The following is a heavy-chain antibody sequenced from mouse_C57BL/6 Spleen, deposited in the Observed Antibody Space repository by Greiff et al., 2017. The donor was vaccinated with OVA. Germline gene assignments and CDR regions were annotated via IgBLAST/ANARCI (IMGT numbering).Heavy chain of an antibody. CDR3: NRQCVNYVRGFGY. CDR2: IDPENGDT. J-gene: IGHJ2*01. V-gene: IGHV14-4*01. D-gene: IGHD2-10*02. CDR1: GFNIKDYY. Sequence: VQLQQSGAELVRPGASVKLSCTASGFNIKDYYMHWVKQRPEQGLEWIGWIDPENGDTEYAAKFQGKATITADTSSNTACLQLSSLTSEDTAVYYCNRQCVNYVRGFGYWGQGTTLTVSS.